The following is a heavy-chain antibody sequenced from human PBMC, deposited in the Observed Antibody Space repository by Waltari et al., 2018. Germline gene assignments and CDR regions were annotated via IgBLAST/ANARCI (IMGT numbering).Heavy chain of an antibody. Sequence: EVHLVESGGGLVQPGESLRLSCAVSGFTFSTYWMHWVRQAPGKGLVWVSRINGDGSSTAYADSVKGRFTTSRDNARNTLYLQMSSLRAEDTAVYYCARGGWTDGYWGQGTLVTVSS. CDR1: GFTFSTYW. V-gene: IGHV3-74*01. J-gene: IGHJ4*02. CDR2: INGDGSST. D-gene: IGHD1-1*01. CDR3: ARGGWTDGY.